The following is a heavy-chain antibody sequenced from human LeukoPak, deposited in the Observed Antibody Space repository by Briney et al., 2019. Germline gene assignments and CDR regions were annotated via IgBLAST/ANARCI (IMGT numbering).Heavy chain of an antibody. CDR2: ISSSSSYI. Sequence: GGSLRLSCAASGFTFSSYSMNWVRQAPGKGLERVSSISSSSSYIYYADSVKGRFTISRDNAKNSLYLQMNSLRAEDTAVYYCARDKWAQLIGIYDFWSGIDAFDIWGQGAMVTVSS. J-gene: IGHJ3*02. CDR1: GFTFSSYS. V-gene: IGHV3-21*01. CDR3: ARDKWAQLIGIYDFWSGIDAFDI. D-gene: IGHD3-3*01.